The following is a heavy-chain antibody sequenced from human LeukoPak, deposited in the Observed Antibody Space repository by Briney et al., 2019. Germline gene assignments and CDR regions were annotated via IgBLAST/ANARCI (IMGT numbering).Heavy chain of an antibody. J-gene: IGHJ4*02. Sequence: SVKVSCKASGGTFSSYATSWVRQAPGQGLEWMGRIIPIFGIANYAQKFQGRVTITEDKSTSTAYMELSSLRSEDTAVYYCARSGYYDSSGYPFDYWGQGTLVTVSS. CDR1: GGTFSSYA. D-gene: IGHD3-22*01. CDR3: ARSGYYDSSGYPFDY. V-gene: IGHV1-69*04. CDR2: IIPIFGIA.